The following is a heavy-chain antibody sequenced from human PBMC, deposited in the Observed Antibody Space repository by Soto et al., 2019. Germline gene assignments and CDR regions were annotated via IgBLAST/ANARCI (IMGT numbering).Heavy chain of an antibody. J-gene: IGHJ6*02. Sequence: ASVEVSCKASGYTFTSYYIHWVRQAPGQGLEWMGIINPSGGSTSYAQKFQGRVTMTRDTSTSTVYMELSSLRSEDTAVYYCATGGNWNYNYYGMDVWGQGATVTVS. CDR1: GYTFTSYY. V-gene: IGHV1-46*01. CDR2: INPSGGST. D-gene: IGHD1-7*01. CDR3: ATGGNWNYNYYGMDV.